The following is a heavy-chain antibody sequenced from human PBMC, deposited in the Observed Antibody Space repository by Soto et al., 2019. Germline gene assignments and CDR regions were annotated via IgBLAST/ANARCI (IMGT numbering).Heavy chain of an antibody. J-gene: IGHJ6*02. CDR2: VYYTGST. D-gene: IGHD3-16*01. Sequence: SETLSLTCNVSGGSTGSYYWNWLRQPAGKGLEWIGYVYYTGSTNYNPSLEGRATISVDSSKNQVSLNLRSVTAADPATYYCARVITYHYGMDVWGQGITLTVSS. V-gene: IGHV4-59*01. CDR1: GGSTGSYY. CDR3: ARVITYHYGMDV.